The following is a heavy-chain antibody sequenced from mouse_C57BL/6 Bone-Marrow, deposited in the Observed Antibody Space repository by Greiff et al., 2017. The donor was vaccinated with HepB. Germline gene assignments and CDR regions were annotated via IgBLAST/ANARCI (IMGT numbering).Heavy chain of an antibody. CDR3: ARDWYASRAMDY. J-gene: IGHJ4*01. D-gene: IGHD1-1*02. CDR2: IDPSDSYT. Sequence: QVQLKQPGAELVMPGASVKLSCKASGYTFTSYWMHWVKQRPGQGLEWIGEIDPSDSYTNYNQKFKGKSTLTVDKSSSTAYMQLSSLTSEDSAVYYCARDWYASRAMDYWGQGTSVTVSS. CDR1: GYTFTSYW. V-gene: IGHV1-69*01.